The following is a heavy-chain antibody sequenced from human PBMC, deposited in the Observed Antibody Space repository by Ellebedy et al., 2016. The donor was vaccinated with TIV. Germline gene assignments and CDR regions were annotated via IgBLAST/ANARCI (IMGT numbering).Heavy chain of an antibody. CDR2: VNSDGSST. J-gene: IGHJ4*02. D-gene: IGHD6-13*01. Sequence: PGGSLRLSCAASGFTFSSYAMTWVRQAPGKGLVWVSRVNSDGSSTTYADSVKGRFTISRDNAKHTLYLQMNSLRGEDTAVYYCVSSSPVIDYWGQGTLVTVSS. V-gene: IGHV3-74*01. CDR1: GFTFSSYA. CDR3: VSSSPVIDY.